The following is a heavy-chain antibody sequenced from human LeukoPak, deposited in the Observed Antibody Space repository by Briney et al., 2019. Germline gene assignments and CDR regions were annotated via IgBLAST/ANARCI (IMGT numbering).Heavy chain of an antibody. CDR3: ARVYCSSTSCQYYFDY. CDR2: MNPTSGNT. V-gene: IGHV1-8*01. Sequence: AASVKVSCRASGYTFTSDINWVRQATGQGPEWMGWMNPTSGNTGYAPKFQGRVTMTRATSISTAYMELSRLRSDDTAVYYCARVYCSSTSCQYYFDYWGQGTLVTVSS. J-gene: IGHJ4*02. CDR1: GYTFTSD. D-gene: IGHD2-2*01.